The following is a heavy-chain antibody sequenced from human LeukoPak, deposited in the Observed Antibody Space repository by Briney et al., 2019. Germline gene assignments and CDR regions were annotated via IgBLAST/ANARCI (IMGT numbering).Heavy chain of an antibody. Sequence: ASVKVSCKASGYTFTSYDINWVRPATGQGLDWMGWMNLNSGNTGYAQKFQGRVTMTRNTSISTAYMELSSLRSEDTAVYYCARNVAYDYVWGSYRLKPGVWGQGTLVTVSS. CDR2: MNLNSGNT. CDR1: GYTFTSYD. J-gene: IGHJ4*02. D-gene: IGHD3-16*02. V-gene: IGHV1-8*01. CDR3: ARNVAYDYVWGSYRLKPGV.